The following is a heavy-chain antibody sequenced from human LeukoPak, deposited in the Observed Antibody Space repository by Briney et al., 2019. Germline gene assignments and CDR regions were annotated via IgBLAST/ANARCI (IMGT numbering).Heavy chain of an antibody. CDR2: ISSSSSTI. Sequence: GGSLRLSCAASGFTFSSYNMNWVRQAPGKGLEWVSYISSSSSTIYYADSVKGRFTISRDNAKNSLYLQMNSLRAEDTAVYYCAREGRRGKSPDTANSPLDYWGQGTLVTVSS. CDR1: GFTFSSYN. D-gene: IGHD5-18*01. V-gene: IGHV3-48*04. J-gene: IGHJ4*02. CDR3: AREGRRGKSPDTANSPLDY.